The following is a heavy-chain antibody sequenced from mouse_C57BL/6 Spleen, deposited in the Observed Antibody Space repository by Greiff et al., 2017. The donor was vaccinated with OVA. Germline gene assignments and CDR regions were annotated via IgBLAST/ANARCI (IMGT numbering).Heavy chain of an antibody. CDR1: GYTFTSYW. Sequence: VQLQQPGAELVRPGSSVKLSCKASGYTFTSYWMHWVKQRPIQGLEWIGNIDPYDSETHYNQKFKDKATLTVDKASSTAYMQLSRLTSEDSAVYYCARVGLGLDYWGQGTTLTVSS. CDR2: IDPYDSET. D-gene: IGHD4-1*01. J-gene: IGHJ2*01. V-gene: IGHV1-52*01. CDR3: ARVGLGLDY.